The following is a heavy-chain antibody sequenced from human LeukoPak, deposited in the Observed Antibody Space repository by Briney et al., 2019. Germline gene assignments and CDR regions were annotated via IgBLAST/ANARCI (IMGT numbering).Heavy chain of an antibody. CDR2: ISYDGSNK. Sequence: PGGSLRLSCAASGFTFSSYGRHWVRQAPGKGLEWVAVISYDGSNKYYADSVKGRFTISRDNSKNTLYLQMNSLRAEDTAVYYCAKLASPDTTGAFDIWGQGTMVTVSS. J-gene: IGHJ3*02. CDR1: GFTFSSYG. D-gene: IGHD1-1*01. V-gene: IGHV3-30*18. CDR3: AKLASPDTTGAFDI.